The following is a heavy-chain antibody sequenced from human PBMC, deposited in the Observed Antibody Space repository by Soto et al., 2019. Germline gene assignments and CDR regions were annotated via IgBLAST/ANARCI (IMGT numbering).Heavy chain of an antibody. Sequence: QVQLVESGGGVVQPGRSLRLSCAASGFTFSSYGMHWVRHAPGKGLAWVAVIWYEGSNKYYADSVKGRFTISRDNSKNTLYLQVNSLRAEDTAVYYCARDALQEPYFDYWGQGTLVTVSS. CDR3: ARDALQEPYFDY. CDR2: IWYEGSNK. V-gene: IGHV3-33*01. CDR1: GFTFSSYG. D-gene: IGHD1-26*01. J-gene: IGHJ4*02.